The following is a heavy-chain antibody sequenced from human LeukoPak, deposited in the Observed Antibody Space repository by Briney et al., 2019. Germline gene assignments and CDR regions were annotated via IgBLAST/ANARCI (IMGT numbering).Heavy chain of an antibody. V-gene: IGHV4-59*08. CDR2: VHYSGST. J-gene: IGHJ5*02. CDR1: DASFNRYQ. CDR3: ARLRNYYDSSGYSPLNWFDP. D-gene: IGHD3-22*01. Sequence: SETLSLTCTVSDASFNRYQCSWIRQPPGKGLEWIGYVHYSGSTNYNPSLKSRVTISVDTSKNQFSLKLSSVTAADTAVYYCARLRNYYDSSGYSPLNWFDPWGQGTLVTVSS.